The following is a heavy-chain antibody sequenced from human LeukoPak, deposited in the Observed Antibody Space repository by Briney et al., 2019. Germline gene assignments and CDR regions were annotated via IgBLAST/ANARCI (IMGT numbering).Heavy chain of an antibody. D-gene: IGHD1-7*01. CDR2: ISTDNGNT. CDR3: ASNSAKEYYFDY. CDR1: GYTFSSYG. V-gene: IGHV1-18*01. Sequence: ASVKVSCKASGYTFSSYGISWVRQAPGQGLEWMGWISTDNGNTNYAQKLQGRVTMTTDTSTSTAYMELRSLRSDDTAVYYCASNSAKEYYFDYWGQGTLVTVSS. J-gene: IGHJ4*02.